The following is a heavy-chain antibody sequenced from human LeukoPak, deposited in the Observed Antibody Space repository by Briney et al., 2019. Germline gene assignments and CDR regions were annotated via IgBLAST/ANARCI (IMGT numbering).Heavy chain of an antibody. V-gene: IGHV1-46*01. CDR3: ESRYYDSSGYHDAFDI. CDR1: GYTFTSYY. Sequence: ASVKVSCKASGYTFTSYYMHWVRQAPGQGLKWMGIINPSGGSTSYAQKFQGRVTMTRDTSTSTVYMELSSLRSEDTAVYYCESRYYDSSGYHDAFDIWGQGTMVTVSS. J-gene: IGHJ3*02. D-gene: IGHD3-22*01. CDR2: INPSGGST.